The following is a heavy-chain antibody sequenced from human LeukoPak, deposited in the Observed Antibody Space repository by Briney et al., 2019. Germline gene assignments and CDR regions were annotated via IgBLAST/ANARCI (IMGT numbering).Heavy chain of an antibody. CDR2: IRPDGSEK. V-gene: IGHV3-7*04. Sequence: GGSLRLSCAASGFTFSNSWMNWVRQAPGKGLEWVANIRPDGSEKDCVDSVKGRFTISRDNAKNSLYLQMNSLRVEDTALYYCGRGGESRAMLHQWGQGTLVTVSS. CDR1: GFTFSNSW. J-gene: IGHJ4*02. CDR3: GRGGESRAMLHQ. D-gene: IGHD3-16*01.